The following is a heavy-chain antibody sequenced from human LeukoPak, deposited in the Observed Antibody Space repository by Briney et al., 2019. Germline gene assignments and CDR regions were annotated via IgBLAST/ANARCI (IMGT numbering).Heavy chain of an antibody. D-gene: IGHD4-11*01. J-gene: IGHJ4*02. CDR2: INHSGST. Sequence: SETLSLTCAVYGGSFSGYYWSWVRQPPGKGLEWIGEINHSGSTNYNTSLKSGVTISVDTSKNQFSLKLTSVTDVDTAVYFCARQIPGLTTGSYFDYWGQGTLVTVSS. CDR1: GGSFSGYY. CDR3: ARQIPGLTTGSYFDY. V-gene: IGHV4-34*01.